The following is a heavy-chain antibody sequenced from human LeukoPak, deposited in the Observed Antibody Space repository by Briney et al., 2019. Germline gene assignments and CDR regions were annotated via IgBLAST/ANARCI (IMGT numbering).Heavy chain of an antibody. J-gene: IGHJ4*02. D-gene: IGHD5-12*01. CDR1: GFTFSSYR. Sequence: PGGSLRLSCAASGFTFSSYRMTWVRQAPGKGLEWVANIKQDGSEKHYVDSVKGRFTISRDNAKNSLYLQMNSLRAEDTAVYYCARGWIKFDYWGQGTLVTVSS. V-gene: IGHV3-7*03. CDR2: IKQDGSEK. CDR3: ARGWIKFDY.